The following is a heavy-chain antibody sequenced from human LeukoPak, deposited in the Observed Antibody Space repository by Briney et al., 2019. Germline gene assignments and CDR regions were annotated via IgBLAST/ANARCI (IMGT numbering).Heavy chain of an antibody. CDR2: IYHSGST. D-gene: IGHD5-12*01. CDR3: ARVATIDYFDY. CDR1: GGSISSGGYS. V-gene: IGHV4-30-2*01. J-gene: IGHJ4*02. Sequence: SETLSLTCAVSGGSISSGGYSWSWIRQPPGKGLEWIGYIYHSGSTYYNPSLKSRVTISVDRSKNQFSLKLSSVTAADTAVYYCARVATIDYFDYWGQGTLVTVSS.